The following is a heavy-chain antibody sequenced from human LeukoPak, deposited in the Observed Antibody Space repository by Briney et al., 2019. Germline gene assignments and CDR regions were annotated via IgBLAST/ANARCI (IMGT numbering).Heavy chain of an antibody. CDR2: MSYDSSTE. CDR3: ARDSPRPLMVRGALDY. J-gene: IGHJ4*02. Sequence: GGSLRLSCDGSGFTASGYGFSSFAMYWVRQAPGKGLEWVAGMSYDSSTEYYADSVKGRFTISRDNSKNTLYLQLHSLRREDTAVYYCARDSPRPLMVRGALDYWGQGTLVTVSS. D-gene: IGHD3-10*01. V-gene: IGHV3-30*03. CDR1: GFTASGYGFSSFA.